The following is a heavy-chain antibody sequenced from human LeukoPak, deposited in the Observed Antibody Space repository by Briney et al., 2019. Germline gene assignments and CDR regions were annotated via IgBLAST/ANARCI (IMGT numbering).Heavy chain of an antibody. CDR1: GGSFSSEA. CDR2: IIPIFGTA. V-gene: IGHV1-69*05. J-gene: IGHJ4*02. CDR3: ARDDHV. D-gene: IGHD1-14*01. Sequence: ASVKVSCKAFGGSFSSEAISWVRQAPGQGLEWMGGIIPIFGTANYAQKFQGRVTITTDESTSTAYMELSSLRSEDTAVYYCARDDHVWGQGTLVTVSS.